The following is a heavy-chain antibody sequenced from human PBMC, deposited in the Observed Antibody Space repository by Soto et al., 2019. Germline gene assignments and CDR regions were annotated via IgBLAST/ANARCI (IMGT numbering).Heavy chain of an antibody. J-gene: IGHJ4*02. CDR3: ARGLNCSGGSCLKYFDY. Sequence: TSETLSLTCAVYGGSFSGYYWSWIRQPPGKGLEWIGEINHSGSTNYNPSLKSRVTISVDTSKNQFSLKLSSVTAADTAVYYCARGLNCSGGSCLKYFDYWGQGTLVTVSS. CDR1: GGSFSGYY. V-gene: IGHV4-34*01. CDR2: INHSGST. D-gene: IGHD2-15*01.